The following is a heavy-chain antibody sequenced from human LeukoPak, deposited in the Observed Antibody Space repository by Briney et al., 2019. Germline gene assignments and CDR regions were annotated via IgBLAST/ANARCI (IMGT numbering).Heavy chain of an antibody. CDR2: INPNSGGT. Sequence: ASVKVSCKASGYTFTGYYMQWVRQAPGQGLEWMGWINPNSGGTNYAQKFQGWVTMTRDTSISTAYMELSRLRSDDTAVYYCARESGVCSSTSCYYYYYGMDVWGQGTTVTVSS. CDR3: ARESGVCSSTSCYYYYYGMDV. D-gene: IGHD2-2*01. V-gene: IGHV1-2*04. J-gene: IGHJ6*02. CDR1: GYTFTGYY.